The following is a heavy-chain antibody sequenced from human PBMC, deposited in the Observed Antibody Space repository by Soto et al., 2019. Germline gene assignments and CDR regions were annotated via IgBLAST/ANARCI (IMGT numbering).Heavy chain of an antibody. J-gene: IGHJ4*02. CDR1: GGSFKSGIYS. V-gene: IGHV4-61*01. Sequence: SETLSLTCTVSGGSFKSGIYSWIWIRQPPGKGLEWIGYVYHTGRTSYNPSLKSRVSISMDTSKNQFSLNLDSVTAADTAVYFCARDFAYFDSWGQGTLVTVSS. CDR3: ARDFAYFDS. CDR2: VYHTGRT. D-gene: IGHD3-3*01.